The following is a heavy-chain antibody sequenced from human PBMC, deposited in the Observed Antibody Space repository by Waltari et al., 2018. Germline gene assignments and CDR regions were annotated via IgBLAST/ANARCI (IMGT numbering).Heavy chain of an antibody. J-gene: IGHJ4*02. Sequence: QVQLQESGPGLVKPSETLSLTCPVSGGSISSYYWSWIRQPPGKGLEWIGYIYYSGSTNYNPSLKSRVTISVDTSKNQFSLKLSSVTAADTAVYYCARERYYGSGSYFDYWGQGTLVTVSS. CDR1: GGSISSYY. CDR3: ARERYYGSGSYFDY. CDR2: IYYSGST. D-gene: IGHD3-10*01. V-gene: IGHV4-59*01.